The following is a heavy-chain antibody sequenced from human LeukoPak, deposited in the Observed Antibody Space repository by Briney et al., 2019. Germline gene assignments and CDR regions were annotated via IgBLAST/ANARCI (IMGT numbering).Heavy chain of an antibody. CDR2: ISGSGLTI. CDR3: ARVGDDMATAFDF. CDR1: GFRFDSYA. V-gene: IGHV3-23*01. D-gene: IGHD5-24*01. J-gene: IGHJ4*02. Sequence: GGSLRLSCAASGFRFDSYALTWVRQAPGKGLEWVSLISGSGLTIYYADSVKGRFTISRDNSKNTVYVQMNSLRAEDTALYYCARVGDDMATAFDFWGQGTLVTVSS.